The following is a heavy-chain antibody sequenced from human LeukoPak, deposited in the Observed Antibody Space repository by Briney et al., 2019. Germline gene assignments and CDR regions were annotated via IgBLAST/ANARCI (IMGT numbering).Heavy chain of an antibody. CDR3: ARGTRAYYYGMDV. CDR1: GFTFSDYY. J-gene: IGHJ6*02. CDR2: ISSSGSTI. Sequence: GGSLRLSCAASGFTFSDYYMSWIRQAPGKGLEWVSYISSSGSTIYYADSVKGRFTISRDNSKNTLYLQMNSLRAEDTAVYYCARGTRAYYYGMDVWGQGTTVTVSS. D-gene: IGHD2-2*01. V-gene: IGHV3-11*01.